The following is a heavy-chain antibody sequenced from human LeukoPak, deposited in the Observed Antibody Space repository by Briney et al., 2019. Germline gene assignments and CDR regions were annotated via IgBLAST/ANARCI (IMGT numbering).Heavy chain of an antibody. J-gene: IGHJ4*02. CDR1: GFTFSSYS. CDR3: AKGYYYDNSGESYFDY. CDR2: ISSSSSTI. V-gene: IGHV3-48*01. D-gene: IGHD3-22*01. Sequence: GGSLRLSCAASGFTFSSYSMNWVRQAPGKGLEWVSYISSSSSTIYYADSVKGRFTISRDNAKNSLYLQMNSLRAEDTAVYYCAKGYYYDNSGESYFDYWGQGTLVTVSS.